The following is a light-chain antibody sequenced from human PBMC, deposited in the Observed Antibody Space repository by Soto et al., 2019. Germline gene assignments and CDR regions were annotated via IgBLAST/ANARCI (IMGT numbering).Light chain of an antibody. Sequence: QAVVTQPASVSGSPGQSITISCTGTSSDVGRYNYVSWYQQHPGKAPKLMIYEVSNRPSGVSNRFSGSKSGNTASLTISGLQAEDEADYYCSSYTSSSTPYVFGTGTKLTVL. V-gene: IGLV2-14*01. CDR1: SSDVGRYNY. J-gene: IGLJ1*01. CDR2: EVS. CDR3: SSYTSSSTPYV.